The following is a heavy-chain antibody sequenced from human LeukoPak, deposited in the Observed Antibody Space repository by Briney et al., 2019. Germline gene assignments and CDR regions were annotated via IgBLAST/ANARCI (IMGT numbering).Heavy chain of an antibody. J-gene: IGHJ4*02. Sequence: GGSLRLSCEVSEFPFSVFAMAWVRQAPGQGLEWVSAIDASGSDTYYTDSVKGRFTISRDNSKNTVYLQMNSLRVEDTAVYYCADYRKPQGLDYWGQGTLVTVSS. D-gene: IGHD1-14*01. CDR1: EFPFSVFA. CDR2: IDASGSDT. V-gene: IGHV3-23*01. CDR3: ADYRKPQGLDY.